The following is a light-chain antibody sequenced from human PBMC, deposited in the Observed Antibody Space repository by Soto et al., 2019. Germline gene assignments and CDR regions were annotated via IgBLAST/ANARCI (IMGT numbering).Light chain of an antibody. V-gene: IGLV1-44*01. J-gene: IGLJ1*01. Sequence: QSVPTQPPSAAGTPGPRATISCCGSNSNIGSDIVNCYQLLPGAAPEVLINTTNQRPSGVPERFSGSKSGTSASLAISGLQSEDEANSSCATWDGGLSGPFVFGTGTKVTV. CDR1: NSNIGSDI. CDR2: TTN. CDR3: ATWDGGLSGPFV.